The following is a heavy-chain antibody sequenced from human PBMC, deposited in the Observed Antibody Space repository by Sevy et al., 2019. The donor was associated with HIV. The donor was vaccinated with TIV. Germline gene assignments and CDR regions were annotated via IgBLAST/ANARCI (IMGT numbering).Heavy chain of an antibody. CDR2: IGYDGNNK. D-gene: IGHD2-8*01. J-gene: IGHJ4*02. Sequence: GGSLRLSCAGSGFTPSTYGMHWVRQAPGKGLEWVAVIGYDGNNKYYADSVKGRFTISRDNSKNTLCLQMDSLRAEDTAVYYCARDPRMYGDYLLAYFDYWGQGALVTVSS. CDR1: GFTPSTYG. CDR3: ARDPRMYGDYLLAYFDY. V-gene: IGHV3-33*01.